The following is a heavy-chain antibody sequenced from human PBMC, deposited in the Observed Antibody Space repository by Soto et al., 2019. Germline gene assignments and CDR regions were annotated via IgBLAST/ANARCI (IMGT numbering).Heavy chain of an antibody. J-gene: IGHJ4*02. CDR3: ASTYYDFWSVYPGFHX. D-gene: IGHD3-3*01. CDR1: GFTFSSCW. CDR2: INQDGSEK. Sequence: PGGSLRLSCAASGFTFSSCWMSWVRQAPGKGLEGVSNINQDGSEKCYVDSVKGRFTISRDNAKNSLYLQMNSLRAEDTAVYYCASTYYDFWSVYPGFHXWGQVTMFTVSX. V-gene: IGHV3-7*01.